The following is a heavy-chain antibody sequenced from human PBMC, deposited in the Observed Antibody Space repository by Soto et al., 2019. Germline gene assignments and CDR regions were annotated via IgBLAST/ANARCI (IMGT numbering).Heavy chain of an antibody. CDR1: GGSISSYY. Sequence: QVQLQGSGPGLVKPSETLSLTCSVSGGSISSYYWSWIRQPPGKGLEWIGYIYYSGSTNYNPSLKSRVTISVDTSKNQFSLKLSSVTAADTAVYYCARRYGSAFDIWGQGTMVTVSS. V-gene: IGHV4-59*01. CDR2: IYYSGST. CDR3: ARRYGSAFDI. D-gene: IGHD3-10*01. J-gene: IGHJ3*02.